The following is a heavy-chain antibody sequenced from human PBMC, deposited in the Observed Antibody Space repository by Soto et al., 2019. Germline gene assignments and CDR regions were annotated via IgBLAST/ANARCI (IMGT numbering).Heavy chain of an antibody. CDR3: GRGGREPVDV. J-gene: IGHJ6*02. Sequence: LRVSCAASGFTLANYWIHWIRQAPGEGLVWVSRINIEGTTINYADSVKGRFSISRDNAKDTVSLQMNNLRGEDTGVYYCGRGGREPVDVWGQGTTVTVSS. D-gene: IGHD1-26*01. CDR1: GFTLANYW. CDR2: INIEGTTI. V-gene: IGHV3-74*01.